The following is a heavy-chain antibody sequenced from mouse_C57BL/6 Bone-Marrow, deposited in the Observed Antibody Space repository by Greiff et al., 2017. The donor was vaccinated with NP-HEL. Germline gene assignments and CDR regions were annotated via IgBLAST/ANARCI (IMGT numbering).Heavy chain of an antibody. CDR3: ASHYYGSSYPFAY. D-gene: IGHD1-1*01. Sequence: EVKLMESGGGLVQPGGSLSLSCAASGFTFTDYYMSWVRQPPGKALEWLGFIRNKANGYTTEYSASVKGRFTISRDNSQSILYLQMNALRAEDSATYYCASHYYGSSYPFAYWGQGTLVTVSA. V-gene: IGHV7-3*01. CDR2: IRNKANGYTT. J-gene: IGHJ3*01. CDR1: GFTFTDYY.